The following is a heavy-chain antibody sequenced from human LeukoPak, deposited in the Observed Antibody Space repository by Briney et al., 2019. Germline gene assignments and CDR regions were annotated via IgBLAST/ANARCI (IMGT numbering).Heavy chain of an antibody. D-gene: IGHD2-2*01. CDR3: ARARDIVVVPAAMVFDY. CDR2: IIPIFGTA. J-gene: IGHJ4*02. V-gene: IGHV1-69*13. CDR1: GGTFSSYA. Sequence: ASVKVSCKASGGTFSSYAISWVRQAPGQGLEWMGGIIPIFGTANYAQKFQGRVTITADESTSTAYMELSSLRSEDTAVYYCARARDIVVVPAAMVFDYWGQGTLVTVSS.